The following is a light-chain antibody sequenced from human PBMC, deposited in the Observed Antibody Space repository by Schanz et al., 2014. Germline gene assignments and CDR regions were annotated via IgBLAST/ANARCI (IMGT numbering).Light chain of an antibody. Sequence: QSALTQPASVSGSPGQSITISCTGTSSDVGGYNYVSWFQQYPGKAPKLMIYDVSKRPSGVRDRFSGSKSGNTASLTISGLQAEDEADYYCCSYAGSSWVFGGGTKLTVL. CDR1: SSDVGGYNY. CDR2: DVS. V-gene: IGLV2-11*01. J-gene: IGLJ3*02. CDR3: CSYAGSSWV.